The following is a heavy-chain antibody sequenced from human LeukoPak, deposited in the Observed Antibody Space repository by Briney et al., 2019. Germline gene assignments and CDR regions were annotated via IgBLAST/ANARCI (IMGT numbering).Heavy chain of an antibody. V-gene: IGHV1-69*06. CDR3: ARIHTVTTATDY. CDR2: IIPIFGTA. D-gene: IGHD4-17*01. Sequence: SGKVSCKASGGTFNSYAISWVRQAPGQGLEWMGRIIPIFGTANYAQKFQGRVTITADKSTSTAYMELSSLRSEDTAVYYCARIHTVTTATDYWGQGTLVTVSS. CDR1: GGTFNSYA. J-gene: IGHJ4*02.